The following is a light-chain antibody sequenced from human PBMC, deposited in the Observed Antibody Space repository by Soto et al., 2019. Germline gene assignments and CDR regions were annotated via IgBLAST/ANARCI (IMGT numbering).Light chain of an antibody. J-gene: IGLJ2*01. V-gene: IGLV1-40*01. CDR2: GNS. Sequence: QSVLTQPPSVSGAPGQRVTISCTGSSSNIGAGYDVHWYQQLPGTAPKLLIYGNSNRPSGVPDRFSGSKSGTSASLAITGLQAEDEAEYYCQSYDSSLSGSVFGGRTKVTVL. CDR1: SSNIGAGYD. CDR3: QSYDSSLSGSV.